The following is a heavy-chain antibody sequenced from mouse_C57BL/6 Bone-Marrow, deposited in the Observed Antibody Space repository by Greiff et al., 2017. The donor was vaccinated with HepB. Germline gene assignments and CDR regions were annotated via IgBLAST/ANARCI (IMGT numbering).Heavy chain of an antibody. CDR1: GYTFTGYW. CDR3: AREGLLYCFDY. CDR2: ILPESGST. Sequence: QVQLQQSGAELMKPGASVKLSCKATGYTFTGYWIEWVKQRPGHGLEWIGEILPESGSTNYNEKFKGKATFTADTSSNTAYMHHSSLTSEDSAIYYGAREGLLYCFDYWGQGTTLTVSS. D-gene: IGHD2-1*01. J-gene: IGHJ2*01. V-gene: IGHV1-9*01.